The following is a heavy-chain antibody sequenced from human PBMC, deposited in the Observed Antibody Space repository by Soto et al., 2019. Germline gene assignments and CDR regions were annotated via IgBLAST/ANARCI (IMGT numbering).Heavy chain of an antibody. D-gene: IGHD3-9*01. CDR1: GDSLGNYY. CDR2: VSSNGNT. J-gene: IGHJ6*02. CDR3: ARADYDILTGSYAMDV. Sequence: QVQLQESGPGLVKTSETLSLTCTVSGDSLGNYYWFWIRQPVGKGLEWIGCVSSNGNTNDNPTLKSRATMSIDTSKNQFSLRLRSVTAADTAVYYCARADYDILTGSYAMDVWGQGTTVTVSS. V-gene: IGHV4-4*07.